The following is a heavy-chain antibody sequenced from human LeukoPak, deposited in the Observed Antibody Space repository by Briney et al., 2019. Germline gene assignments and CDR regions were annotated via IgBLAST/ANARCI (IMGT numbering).Heavy chain of an antibody. D-gene: IGHD2-8*02. Sequence: GGSLRLSCAASGFTFSRYWMSWVRQAPGKGLEWVANIKEDGSEKYYVDSVKGRFTISRDNAKNSLYLQMNSLRAEDTAVYYCARVVPGTGFFYWGQGTLVTVSS. CDR1: GFTFSRYW. CDR3: ARVVPGTGFFY. V-gene: IGHV3-7*01. CDR2: IKEDGSEK. J-gene: IGHJ4*02.